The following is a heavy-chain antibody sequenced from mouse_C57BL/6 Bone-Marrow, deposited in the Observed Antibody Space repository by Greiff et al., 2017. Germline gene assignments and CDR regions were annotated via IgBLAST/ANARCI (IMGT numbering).Heavy chain of an antibody. Sequence: EVKLVESGGGLVKPGGSLKLSCAASGFTFSSYAMSWVRQTPEKRLEWVATISDGGSYTYYPDNVQGRFTISRDNAKNNLYLQMSHLKSEDTAMYYCARDRNWSWFAYWGQGTLVTGSA. CDR2: ISDGGSYT. J-gene: IGHJ3*01. V-gene: IGHV5-4*01. D-gene: IGHD4-1*01. CDR1: GFTFSSYA. CDR3: ARDRNWSWFAY.